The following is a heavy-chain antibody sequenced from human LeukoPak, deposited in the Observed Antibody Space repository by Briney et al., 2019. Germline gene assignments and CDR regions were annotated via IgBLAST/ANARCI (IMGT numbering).Heavy chain of an antibody. J-gene: IGHJ5*02. CDR1: GGSISSSSYY. D-gene: IGHD5-24*01. CDR3: AREGDGYNVENWFDP. CDR2: IYYSGST. V-gene: IGHV4-39*02. Sequence: PSETLSLTCTVSGGSISSSSYYWGWIRQPPGKGLEWIGSIYYSGSTYYNPSLMSRVTISVDTSKNQFSLKLSSVTAADTAVYYCAREGDGYNVENWFDPWGQGTLVTVSS.